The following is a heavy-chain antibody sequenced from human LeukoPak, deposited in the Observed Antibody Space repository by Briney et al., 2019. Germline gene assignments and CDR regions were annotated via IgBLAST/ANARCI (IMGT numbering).Heavy chain of an antibody. CDR3: ARDGSVSAFDI. CDR2: IYYSGST. D-gene: IGHD2-15*01. CDR1: GGSISSYY. Sequence: PSETLSLTCTVSGGSISSYYWSWIRQPPGKGLEWIGYIYYSGSTNYNPSLKSRVTISVDTSKNQFSLKLSSVTAADTAVYYCARDGSVSAFDIWGQGTMVTVSS. J-gene: IGHJ3*02. V-gene: IGHV4-59*01.